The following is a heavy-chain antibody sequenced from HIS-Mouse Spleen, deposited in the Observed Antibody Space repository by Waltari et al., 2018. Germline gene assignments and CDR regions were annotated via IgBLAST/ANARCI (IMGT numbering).Heavy chain of an antibody. CDR3: ARAAIGWTPRADP. V-gene: IGHV1-2*02. D-gene: IGHD6-19*01. CDR1: GYTFTAYY. Sequence: QVQLVQSGAEVKKPGASVKVSCKASGYTFTAYYMHWVRQAPGQGREGMGWLNPNRGGTNYAQKFQGRVTMTRDTSNSTAYMELSRLRSDDTAVYYCARAAIGWTPRADPWGQGTLVTVSS. CDR2: LNPNRGGT. J-gene: IGHJ5*02.